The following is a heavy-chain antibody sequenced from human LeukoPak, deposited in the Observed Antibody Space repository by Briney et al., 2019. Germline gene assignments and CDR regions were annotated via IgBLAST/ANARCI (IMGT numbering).Heavy chain of an antibody. V-gene: IGHV1-69*05. J-gene: IGHJ6*03. Sequence: GASVKVSCKASGGTFSSYAISWVRQAPGQGLEWMGGIIPIFGTANYAQKFQGRVTITTDESTSTAYMELSSLRSEDTAVYYCARGVVPAESAYYYYYMDVWGKGTTVTVSS. CDR2: IIPIFGTA. CDR3: ARGVVPAESAYYYYYMDV. CDR1: GGTFSSYA. D-gene: IGHD2-2*01.